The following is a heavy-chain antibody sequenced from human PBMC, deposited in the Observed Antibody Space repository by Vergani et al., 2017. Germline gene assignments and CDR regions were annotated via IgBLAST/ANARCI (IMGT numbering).Heavy chain of an antibody. CDR2: IDWDDDK. V-gene: IGHV2-70*16. J-gene: IGHJ3*02. D-gene: IGHD5-24*01. Sequence: QVTLKESGPVLVKPTETLTLTCTVSGFSLSNARMGVSWIRQPPGKALEWLARIDWDDDKFYDRSLKTRLTISKDTSKNQVVLRMTNMDPVDTAMYYCAQILSKNGYNDDAFDIWGQGTMVIVSS. CDR3: AQILSKNGYNDDAFDI. CDR1: GFSLSNARMG.